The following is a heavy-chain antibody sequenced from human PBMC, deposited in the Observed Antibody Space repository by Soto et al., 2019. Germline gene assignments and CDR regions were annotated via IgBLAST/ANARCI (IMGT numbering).Heavy chain of an antibody. CDR2: FNSGNGGS. CDR3: ARAFYDSIAAGVALYL. J-gene: IGHJ3*01. V-gene: IGHV4-59*02. Sequence: SETLSLTCSVAGGSVSGHCWAWIRQSPGQGLEFLAHVFNSGNGGSQINPCLKRRVSISVVTSTNHISLRLTSVTASDTAVYYSARAFYDSIAAGVALYLWGKGTMIT. CDR1: GGSVSGHC. D-gene: IGHD3-16*01.